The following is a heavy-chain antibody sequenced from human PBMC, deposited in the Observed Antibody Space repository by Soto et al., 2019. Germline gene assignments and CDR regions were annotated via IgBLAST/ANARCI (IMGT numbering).Heavy chain of an antibody. CDR3: ASNRRNGYNSQNYYYYGMDV. D-gene: IGHD5-12*01. CDR1: GGTFSNYT. J-gene: IGHJ6*02. V-gene: IGHV1-69*02. CDR2: IIPILGIA. Sequence: QVQLVQSGAEVKKPGSSVKVSCKASGGTFSNYTISWVRQAPGQGLEWMGRIIPILGIANYAQKFQGRVTITSDKSTSTAYMELSSLRSEDTAVYYCASNRRNGYNSQNYYYYGMDVWGQGTTVTVSS.